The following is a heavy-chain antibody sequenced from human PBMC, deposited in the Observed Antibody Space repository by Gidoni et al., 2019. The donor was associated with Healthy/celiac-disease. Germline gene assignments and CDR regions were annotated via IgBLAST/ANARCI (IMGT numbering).Heavy chain of an antibody. V-gene: IGHV3-66*01. J-gene: IGHJ6*02. CDR2: IYSGGST. CDR1: GFTDSSNY. CDR3: ARDEFLWFGERWETDAATGYYYGMDV. Sequence: EVQLVESGGGLVEPGGSLRLSCAASGFTDSSNYMSWVRQAPGKGLEWVSVIYSGGSTYYADSVKGRFTISRDNSKNTLYLQMNSLRAEDTAVYYCARDEFLWFGERWETDAATGYYYGMDVWGQGTTVTVSS. D-gene: IGHD3-10*01.